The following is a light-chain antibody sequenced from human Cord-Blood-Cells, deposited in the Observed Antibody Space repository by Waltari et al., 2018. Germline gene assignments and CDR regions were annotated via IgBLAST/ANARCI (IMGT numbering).Light chain of an antibody. CDR3: QQYDNLLLT. Sequence: DIQMPQSPSSLSASVGDRVTITCQASQDISNYLNWYQQKPGKAPKLRIYDASNLETGVPSRCSGSGSGTDFAFTISSLQPEDIATYYCQQYDNLLLTFGGGTKVEIK. J-gene: IGKJ4*01. CDR1: QDISNY. CDR2: DAS. V-gene: IGKV1-33*01.